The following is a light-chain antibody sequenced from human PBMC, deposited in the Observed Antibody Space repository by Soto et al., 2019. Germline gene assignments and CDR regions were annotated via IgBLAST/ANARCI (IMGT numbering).Light chain of an antibody. CDR3: QHYNSYSEA. CDR1: QGINSY. J-gene: IGKJ1*01. CDR2: AAS. Sequence: DIQLTQSPSFRSGPVGDRVTITCRASQGINSYFTWYQQKPGRAPKLLIYAASTLQSGVPSRFSGSGSGTEFTLTISSLQPEDFATYYCQHYNSYSEAFGQGTKMDIK. V-gene: IGKV1-9*01.